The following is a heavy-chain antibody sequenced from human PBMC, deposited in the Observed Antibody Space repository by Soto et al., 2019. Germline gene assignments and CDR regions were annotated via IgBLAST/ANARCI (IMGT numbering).Heavy chain of an antibody. D-gene: IGHD3-3*01. Sequence: QMQVVQSGPEVKKPGTSVKVSCKTSGFMFTSSAVQWVRQARGQRLEWIGWLVVGSGNTHYAQHFQERVTLTRDMSTGTAYMELSSLRSEDTAVYYCAAVPVLRFLKWLPAYFEYWGQGTLVTVSS. CDR3: AAVPVLRFLKWLPAYFEY. V-gene: IGHV1-58*01. CDR1: GFMFTSSA. J-gene: IGHJ4*02. CDR2: LVVGSGNT.